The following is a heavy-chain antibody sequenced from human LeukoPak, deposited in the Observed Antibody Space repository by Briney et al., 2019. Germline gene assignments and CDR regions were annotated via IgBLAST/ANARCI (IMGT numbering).Heavy chain of an antibody. J-gene: IGHJ5*01. CDR2: VYASATT. V-gene: IGHV4-4*07. CDR3: AKTHCGGGSCDKFDS. D-gene: IGHD2-21*01. Sequence: SETPSLTCTVSGASISTYFWSWIRQPAGKRMEWIGRVYASATTYYNPSLRSRVTLSIDTSKNQFSLSLNSVTAADMAVYYCAKTHCGGGSCDKFDSWGQGILVTVSS. CDR1: GASISTYF.